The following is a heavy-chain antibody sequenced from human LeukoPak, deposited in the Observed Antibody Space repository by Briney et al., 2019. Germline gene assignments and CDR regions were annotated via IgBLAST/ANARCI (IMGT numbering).Heavy chain of an antibody. CDR2: IYHSGST. V-gene: IGHV4-38-2*02. D-gene: IGHD5-18*01. J-gene: IGHJ4*02. Sequence: SETLSLTCTVSGYSLSSGYYWGWIRQPPGKGLEWIGSIYHSGSTYYTPSLKSRVTISVDTSKNQFSLKLSSVTAADTAVYYCAREGGYSYGDAPLHFDNWGQGTLVTVSS. CDR1: GYSLSSGYY. CDR3: AREGGYSYGDAPLHFDN.